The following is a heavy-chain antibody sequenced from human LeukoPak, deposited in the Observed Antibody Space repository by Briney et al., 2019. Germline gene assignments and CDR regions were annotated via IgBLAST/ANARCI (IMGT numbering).Heavy chain of an antibody. CDR2: ISAYNGNT. V-gene: IGHV1-18*01. Sequence: ASVKVSCKASGYTFTSYGISLVRQAPGQGLEWMGWISAYNGNTNYAQKLQGRVTMTTDTSTSTAYMELRSLRSDDTAVYYCASSLNPDYYDSSGYLIYFDYWGQGTLVTVSS. CDR1: GYTFTSYG. J-gene: IGHJ4*02. D-gene: IGHD3-22*01. CDR3: ASSLNPDYYDSSGYLIYFDY.